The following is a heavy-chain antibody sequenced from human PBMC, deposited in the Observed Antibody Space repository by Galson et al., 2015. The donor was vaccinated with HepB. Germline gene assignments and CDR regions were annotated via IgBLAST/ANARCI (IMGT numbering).Heavy chain of an antibody. J-gene: IGHJ4*02. V-gene: IGHV3-15*01. D-gene: IGHD5-18*01. CDR3: TTSGYSYGYFDF. CDR1: GFTFGDYA. Sequence: SLRLSCAVSGFTFGDYAMSWFRQAPEKGLEWVGRIKSKTEGGATEYAAPVKGRFTISRDDSKNTLDLQMDSLKIEDTAVYYCTTSGYSYGYFDFWGQGALVTVSS. CDR2: IKSKTEGGAT.